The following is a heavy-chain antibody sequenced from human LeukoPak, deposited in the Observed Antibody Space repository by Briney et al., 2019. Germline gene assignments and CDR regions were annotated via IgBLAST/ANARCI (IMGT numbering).Heavy chain of an antibody. V-gene: IGHV3-11*04. J-gene: IGHJ4*02. D-gene: IGHD7-27*01. CDR1: GFTFRNCY. Sequence: GGSLRLSCAASGFTFRNCYMSWIRQAPGKGLEWVSYVRSSGGTIYFADSVKGRFTVSRDNAKNSLYLQMNSLRAEDTAVYYCARGHWGLDYWGQGTLVTVSS. CDR2: VRSSGGTI. CDR3: ARGHWGLDY.